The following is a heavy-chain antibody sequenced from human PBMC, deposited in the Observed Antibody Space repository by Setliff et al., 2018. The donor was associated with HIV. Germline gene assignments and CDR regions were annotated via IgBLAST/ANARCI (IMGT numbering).Heavy chain of an antibody. Sequence: GGSLRLSCAASRFDFNNYWMCWVRQAPGKGLEWAANIGQDGSEKNYVDSVKGRFTISRDNAKNSLYLQMNSLRAKDTAVYYCARSHYDSRGYYYRGDAFDIWGLGTMVTVSS. J-gene: IGHJ3*02. CDR3: ARSHYDSRGYYYRGDAFDI. CDR2: IGQDGSEK. D-gene: IGHD3-22*01. CDR1: RFDFNNYW. V-gene: IGHV3-7*01.